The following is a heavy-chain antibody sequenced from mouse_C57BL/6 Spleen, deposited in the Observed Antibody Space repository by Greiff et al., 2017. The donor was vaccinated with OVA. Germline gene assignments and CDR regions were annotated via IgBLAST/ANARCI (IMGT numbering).Heavy chain of an antibody. CDR2: FYPGSGSI. CDR1: GYTFTEYT. CDR3: ARHEEGYYGSSYWYFDV. D-gene: IGHD1-1*01. J-gene: IGHJ1*03. V-gene: IGHV1-62-2*01. Sequence: QVQLQQSGAELVKPGASVKLSCKASGYTFTEYTIHWVQQRSGQGLEWIGWFYPGSGSIKYNEKFKDKATLTADKSSSTVYMELSRLTSEDSAVYFCARHEEGYYGSSYWYFDVWGTGTTVTVSS.